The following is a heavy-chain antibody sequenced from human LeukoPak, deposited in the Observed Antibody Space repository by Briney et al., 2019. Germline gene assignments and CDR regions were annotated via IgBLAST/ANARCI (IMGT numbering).Heavy chain of an antibody. Sequence: GASVKVSCKASGGTFSSYAISWVRQAPGQGLEWMGGIIPIFGTANYAQKFQGRVMITADESTSTAYMELSSLRSEDTAVYYCAREEREYCGGDCNDAFDIWGQGTMVTVSS. CDR1: GGTFSSYA. V-gene: IGHV1-69*01. CDR2: IIPIFGTA. CDR3: AREEREYCGGDCNDAFDI. J-gene: IGHJ3*02. D-gene: IGHD2-21*02.